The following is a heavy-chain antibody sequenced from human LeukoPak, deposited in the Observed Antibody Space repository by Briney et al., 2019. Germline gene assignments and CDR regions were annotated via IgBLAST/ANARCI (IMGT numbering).Heavy chain of an antibody. D-gene: IGHD6-6*01. V-gene: IGHV1-2*02. J-gene: IGHJ4*02. CDR2: INPNSGGT. Sequence: ASVTVSCTASGYTFTGYYMHWVRQAPGQGLEWMGWINPNSGGTNYAQKFQGRVTMTRDTSISTAYMELSRLRSDDTAVYYCARGRRMYSSSGGNFDYWGQGTLVTVSS. CDR1: GYTFTGYY. CDR3: ARGRRMYSSSGGNFDY.